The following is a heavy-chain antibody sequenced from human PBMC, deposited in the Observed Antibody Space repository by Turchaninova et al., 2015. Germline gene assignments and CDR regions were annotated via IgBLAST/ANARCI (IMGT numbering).Heavy chain of an antibody. V-gene: IGHV1-18*04. Sequence: QVQLVQSGAEVKKPGASVKVSCKASGYTFSSYGISWVRQAPGQGLEGMGRISGYQGNTNYAKKCQGRGNMTTDISTSTAYMELGSLRSDDTAVYYCARVGGSSSWYDYWGQGTPVTVSS. CDR2: ISGYQGNT. CDR1: GYTFSSYG. D-gene: IGHD6-13*01. CDR3: ARVGGSSSWYDY. J-gene: IGHJ4*02.